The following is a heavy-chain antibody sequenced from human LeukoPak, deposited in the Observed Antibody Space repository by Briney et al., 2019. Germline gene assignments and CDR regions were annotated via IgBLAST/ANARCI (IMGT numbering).Heavy chain of an antibody. CDR1: GGSISNYY. J-gene: IGHJ6*04. V-gene: IGHV4-59*01. CDR3: AREASSSWYGYYGMDV. D-gene: IGHD6-13*01. CDR2: IYYSGST. Sequence: PSETLSLTCTVSGGSISNYYWSWIRQPPGKGLEWIEYIYYSGSTNYNPSLKSRVTISVATSKNQFSLKLSSVTAADTAVYYCAREASSSWYGYYGMDVWGKGTTVTVSS.